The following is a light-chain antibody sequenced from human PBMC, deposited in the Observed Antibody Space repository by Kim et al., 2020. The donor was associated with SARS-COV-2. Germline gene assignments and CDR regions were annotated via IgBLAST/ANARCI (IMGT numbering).Light chain of an antibody. CDR3: NSRDSSGNLYV. CDR1: SLRSYY. Sequence: SSELTQDPAVPVALGQTVRITCQGDSLRSYYASWYQQKPGQAPVLVIYGKNNRPSGIPDRFSGSSSGNTASLTITGAQAEDEADYYCNSRDSSGNLYVFG. J-gene: IGLJ1*01. CDR2: GKN. V-gene: IGLV3-19*01.